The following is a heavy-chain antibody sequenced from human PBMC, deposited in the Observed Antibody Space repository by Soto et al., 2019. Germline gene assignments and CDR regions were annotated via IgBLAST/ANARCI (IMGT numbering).Heavy chain of an antibody. D-gene: IGHD5-12*01. CDR3: ARAVGGYSGYDYPHDY. Sequence: QVQLVQSGAEVKKPGSSVKVSCKASGGTFSSYAISWVRQAPGQGLEWMGGIIPIFGTANYAQTFQGRVTITADEYTSTAYMELSSLRSDDTAVYYCARAVGGYSGYDYPHDYWGQGTLVTVSS. J-gene: IGHJ4*02. CDR1: GGTFSSYA. CDR2: IIPIFGTA. V-gene: IGHV1-69*12.